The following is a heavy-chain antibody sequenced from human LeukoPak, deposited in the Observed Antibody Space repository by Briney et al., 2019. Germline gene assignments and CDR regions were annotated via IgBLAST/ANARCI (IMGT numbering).Heavy chain of an antibody. J-gene: IGHJ6*02. V-gene: IGHV3-21*01. Sequence: GGSLRLSCAASGFTFSSYSMNWVRQAPGKGLEWVSSISSSSSYIYYADSVKGRFTISRDNAKNSLYLQMNSLRAEDTAVYYCAPPGGQSVLWFGESYYYYGMDVWGQGTTVTVSS. CDR2: ISSSSSYI. CDR3: APPGGQSVLWFGESYYYYGMDV. CDR1: GFTFSSYS. D-gene: IGHD3-10*01.